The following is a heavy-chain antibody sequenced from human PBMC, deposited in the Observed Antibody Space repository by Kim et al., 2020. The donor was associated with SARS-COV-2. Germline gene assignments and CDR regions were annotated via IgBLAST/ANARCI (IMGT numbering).Heavy chain of an antibody. J-gene: IGHJ6*02. Sequence: RYTNSTGSGESRFASTRDKAKNTLYLQMTSMRAEDTAVYYCARARGDMDVWGQGTTVTVSS. D-gene: IGHD3-16*01. CDR2: RYT. CDR3: ARARGDMDV. V-gene: IGHV3-11*05.